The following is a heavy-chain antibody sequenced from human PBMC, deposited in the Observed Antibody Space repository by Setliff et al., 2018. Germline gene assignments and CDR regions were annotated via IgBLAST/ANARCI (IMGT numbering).Heavy chain of an antibody. J-gene: IGHJ4*02. CDR2: IYHSGNT. CDR3: ARVRNTQNGFFDY. V-gene: IGHV4-34*01. CDR1: GGSFSTYY. D-gene: IGHD1-1*01. Sequence: PSETLSLTCAVYGGSFSTYYWIWIRQSPGKGLEWIGIIYHSGNTYYNPSLNSRLTISVDTSKNQFSLRLTSVTAADTAIYYCARVRNTQNGFFDYWSQGTLVTVSS.